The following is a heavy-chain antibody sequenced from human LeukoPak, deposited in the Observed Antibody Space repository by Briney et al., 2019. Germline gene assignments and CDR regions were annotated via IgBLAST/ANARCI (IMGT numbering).Heavy chain of an antibody. CDR1: GGSISSSSYY. Sequence: SETLSLICTVSGGSISSSSYYWGWIRQPPGKGLEWIGSIYYSGSTYYNPSLKSRVTISVDTSKNQFSLKLSSVTAADTAVYYCARQLYDSSGYYQAWGQGTLVTVSS. CDR3: ARQLYDSSGYYQA. V-gene: IGHV4-39*01. CDR2: IYYSGST. D-gene: IGHD3-22*01. J-gene: IGHJ4*02.